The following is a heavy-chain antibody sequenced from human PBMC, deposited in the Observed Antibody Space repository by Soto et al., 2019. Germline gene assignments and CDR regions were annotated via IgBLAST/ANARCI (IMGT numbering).Heavy chain of an antibody. CDR3: TKKGGGPFPFDP. CDR2: ISPRSGST. CDR1: WYNFVYYY. J-gene: IGHJ5*02. D-gene: IGHD3-16*01. Sequence: ASVKVSWTASWYNFVYYYIHWVRQAPGQGLEWMGWISPRSGSTNCAQKFLGRVTSTSDTSTSTAYMELTSLRSDDTAVYYCTKKGGGPFPFDPWGQGTRVTVSS. V-gene: IGHV1-2*01.